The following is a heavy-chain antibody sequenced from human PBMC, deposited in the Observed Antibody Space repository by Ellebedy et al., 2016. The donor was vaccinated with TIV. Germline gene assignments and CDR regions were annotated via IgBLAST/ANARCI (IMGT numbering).Heavy chain of an antibody. J-gene: IGHJ5*02. D-gene: IGHD4-17*01. CDR3: ARDWRNGNYPNWFET. CDR2: IFHRGGS. Sequence: SETLSLTCTVSGGSISSYYWSWIRQPPGKGLEWIGYIFHRGGSDYSPPLKSRATMSLDTSKNQFSLRLTSVTPADTAVYYCARDWRNGNYPNWFETWGQGTLVTVSS. CDR1: GGSISSYY. V-gene: IGHV4-59*01.